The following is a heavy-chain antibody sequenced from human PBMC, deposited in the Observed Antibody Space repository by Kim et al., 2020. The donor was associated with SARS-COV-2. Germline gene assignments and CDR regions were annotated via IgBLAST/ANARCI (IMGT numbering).Heavy chain of an antibody. CDR3: ARDGGIGYYDYVWGSYRCFDY. CDR2: ISAYNGNT. Sequence: ASVKVSCKDSGYTFTSYGISWVRQAPGQGLEWMGWISAYNGNTNYAQKLQGRVTMTTDTSTSTAYMELRSLRSDDTAVYYCARDGGIGYYDYVWGSYRCFDYWGQGTLVTVSS. CDR1: GYTFTSYG. V-gene: IGHV1-18*01. D-gene: IGHD3-16*02. J-gene: IGHJ4*02.